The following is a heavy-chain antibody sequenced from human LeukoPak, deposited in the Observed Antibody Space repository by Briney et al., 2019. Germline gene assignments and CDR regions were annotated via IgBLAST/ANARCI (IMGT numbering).Heavy chain of an antibody. CDR1: GYTFTSYY. CDR3: AGEYYYDSSGPAGAFDI. J-gene: IGHJ3*02. Sequence: ASVKVSCKASGYTFTSYYMHWVRQAPGQGLEWMGIINPSGGGTSYAQKFQGRVTMTRDTSTSTVYMELSSLRSEDTAVYYCAGEYYYDSSGPAGAFDIWGQGTMVTVSS. CDR2: INPSGGGT. V-gene: IGHV1-46*01. D-gene: IGHD3-22*01.